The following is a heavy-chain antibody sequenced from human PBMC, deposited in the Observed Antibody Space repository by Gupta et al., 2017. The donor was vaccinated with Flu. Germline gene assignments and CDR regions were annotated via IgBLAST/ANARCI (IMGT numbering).Heavy chain of an antibody. V-gene: IGHV4-39*01. D-gene: IGHD3-22*01. CDR2: VFHRGNT. Sequence: ISRRNYYWAWIRQPPGKGLEWIGSVFHRGNTYYNPSLKSRVTISVDTSKNQFSLKLKSVSAADTAVYYCATAGGQDYYIENWGQGTLVTVS. CDR3: ATAGGQDYYIEN. J-gene: IGHJ4*02. CDR1: ISRRNYY.